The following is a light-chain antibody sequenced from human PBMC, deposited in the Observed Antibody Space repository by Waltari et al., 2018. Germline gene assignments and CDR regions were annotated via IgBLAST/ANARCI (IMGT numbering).Light chain of an antibody. CDR2: KAS. J-gene: IGKJ2*01. CDR3: QQYNTYSS. V-gene: IGKV1-5*03. CDR1: HSISNW. Sequence: IQMTKSPPPLSASVGDRVTFTCRASHSISNWLAWYQQKPGKAPILLIYKASILKSGVPSRFSGSGSGTQFTLTISSLQPGDFATYYCQQYNTYSSFGQGTKLEIK.